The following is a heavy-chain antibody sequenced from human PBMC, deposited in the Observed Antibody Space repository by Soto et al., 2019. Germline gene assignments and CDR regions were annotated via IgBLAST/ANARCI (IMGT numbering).Heavy chain of an antibody. V-gene: IGHV3-21*02. CDR3: ARDLGVALATLTLDS. Sequence: EVQLVESGGGLVKPGGSLRLSCAASGFSISTYSMNWVRQAPGKGLEWVADITTSGSCRFYADSLKGRFTISRDDAKNSLYLQVNSLRVEDTGVYYCARDLGVALATLTLDSWGQGTLVTVSS. J-gene: IGHJ4*02. D-gene: IGHD2-15*01. CDR1: GFSISTYS. CDR2: ITTSGSCR.